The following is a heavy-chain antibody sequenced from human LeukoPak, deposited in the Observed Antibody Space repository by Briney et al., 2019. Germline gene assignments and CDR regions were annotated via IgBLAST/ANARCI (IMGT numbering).Heavy chain of an antibody. D-gene: IGHD4-23*01. CDR1: GFTFTGYY. CDR3: ARDSYGGNWSLGY. V-gene: IGHV1-2*02. CDR2: VNPNNGGV. J-gene: IGHJ4*02. Sequence: ASVEVSCKASGFTFTGYYIHWVRQAPGQGLEWMGWVNPNNGGVNYAQMFQGRVTMTRDTSIGTAYMELSRLTSDDTAVYYCARDSYGGNWSLGYWGQGTLVTVSS.